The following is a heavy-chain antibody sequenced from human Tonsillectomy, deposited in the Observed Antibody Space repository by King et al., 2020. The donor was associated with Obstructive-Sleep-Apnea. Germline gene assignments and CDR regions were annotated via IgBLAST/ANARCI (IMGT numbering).Heavy chain of an antibody. J-gene: IGHJ4*02. V-gene: IGHV1-69*01. CDR3: ARGMSGRSYFDY. CDR1: GSTSSSNA. D-gene: IGHD1-26*01. CDR2: TIPLFGTA. Sequence: VQLVQSGAEVKKPGSSVKVSCKASGSTSSSNAISWVRQAPGQGLEWMGGTIPLFGTANYAQKFQGRVTITADESTSTAYMELSSLRSEDTAVYYCARGMSGRSYFDYWGQGTLVTVSS.